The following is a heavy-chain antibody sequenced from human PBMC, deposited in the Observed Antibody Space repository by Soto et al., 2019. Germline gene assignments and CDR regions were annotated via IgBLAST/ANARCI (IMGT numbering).Heavy chain of an antibody. CDR3: ARSVXP. J-gene: IGHJ5*02. CDR1: GGSIISCGYY. V-gene: IGHV4-31*03. Sequence: SETLSLTCTVSGGSIISCGYYWSWIRQHPGKGLEWIGYIFYSGTTYYNPSLKSRVTISVDTSKNQFSLKLSSVTAADTAVYYCARSVXPWGQGTLVXVSS. CDR2: IFYSGTT.